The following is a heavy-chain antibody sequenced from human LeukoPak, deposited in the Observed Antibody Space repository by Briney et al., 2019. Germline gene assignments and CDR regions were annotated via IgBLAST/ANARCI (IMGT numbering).Heavy chain of an antibody. V-gene: IGHV1-69*13. D-gene: IGHD6-19*01. Sequence: SVKVSCKASGGTFSSYAISWVRQAPGQGLEWMGGIIPIFGTANYAQKFQGRVTITADESTSTAYMELSSLRSEDTAVYYCASNMQWLVNGYYFDYWGQGTLVTVSS. CDR3: ASNMQWLVNGYYFDY. CDR2: IIPIFGTA. CDR1: GGTFSSYA. J-gene: IGHJ4*02.